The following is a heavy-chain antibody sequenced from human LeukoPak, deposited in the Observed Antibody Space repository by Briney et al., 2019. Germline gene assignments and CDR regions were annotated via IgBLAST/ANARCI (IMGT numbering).Heavy chain of an antibody. CDR3: ARKLLRADYYYIDV. Sequence: GGSLRLSCAASGFTFSSYSMNWVRQASGKGLEWVAYISSSSSPIYYADFVKGRFTISRDNAKSSLYLEMNSLTAEDTAVYYCARKLLRADYYYIDVWGKGTTVTVSS. J-gene: IGHJ6*03. D-gene: IGHD4-23*01. V-gene: IGHV3-48*01. CDR2: ISSSSSPI. CDR1: GFTFSSYS.